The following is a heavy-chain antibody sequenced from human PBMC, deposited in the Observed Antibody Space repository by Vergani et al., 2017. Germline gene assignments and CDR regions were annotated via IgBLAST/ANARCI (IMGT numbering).Heavy chain of an antibody. CDR3: AGVGFTVTEGNWYFDL. CDR1: GGTFSSYA. J-gene: IGHJ2*01. V-gene: IGHV1-69*01. CDR2: IIPIFGTA. Sequence: QVQLVQSGAEVKKPGSSVKVSCKASGGTFSSYAISWVRQAPGQGLEWMGGIIPIFGTANYAQKFQGRVTITAYESTSTAYMGLSSLRSEDTAVYYCAGVGFTVTEGNWYFDLWGRGTLVTVSS. D-gene: IGHD4-17*01.